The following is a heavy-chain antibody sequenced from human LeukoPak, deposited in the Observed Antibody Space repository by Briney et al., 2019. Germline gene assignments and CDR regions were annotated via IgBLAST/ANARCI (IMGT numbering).Heavy chain of an antibody. CDR1: GFTFSSYG. J-gene: IGHJ4*02. D-gene: IGHD3-9*01. CDR2: ISGSGGST. Sequence: GGTLRLSCAASGFTFSSYGMSWVRQAPGKGLEWVSAISGSGGSTYYADSVKGRFTISRDNSKNTLYLQMNSLRAEDTAVYYCAKMYYGILTGYPYYFDYWGQGTLVTVSS. V-gene: IGHV3-23*01. CDR3: AKMYYGILTGYPYYFDY.